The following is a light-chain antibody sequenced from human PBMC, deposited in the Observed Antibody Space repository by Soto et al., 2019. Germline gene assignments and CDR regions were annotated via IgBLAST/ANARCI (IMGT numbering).Light chain of an antibody. Sequence: QSALTQPASVSGSPGLSITISCTGTSSDVGGQNAVSWYQQHPGKAPKFMIYDVSKRPSGVSSRFSGSKSGNTASLTISGLQAEDEAEYYCCSYAGSSTVVFGGGTKLTVL. CDR1: SSDVGGQNA. J-gene: IGLJ2*01. CDR2: DVS. CDR3: CSYAGSSTVV. V-gene: IGLV2-23*02.